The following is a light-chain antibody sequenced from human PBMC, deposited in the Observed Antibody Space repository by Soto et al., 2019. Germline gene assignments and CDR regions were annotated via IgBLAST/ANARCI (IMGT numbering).Light chain of an antibody. CDR1: GSDVASYDY. CDR3: SSYADTNNLV. V-gene: IGLV2-8*01. J-gene: IGLJ2*01. Sequence: QSVLTQPPSASGSPGQSVTISCTGTGSDVASYDYVSWYQQHPGKAPKLIIYEVTKRPSGVPDRFSASKSGTTASLTVSGLQAEDEADYYCSSYADTNNLVFGGGTKLT. CDR2: EVT.